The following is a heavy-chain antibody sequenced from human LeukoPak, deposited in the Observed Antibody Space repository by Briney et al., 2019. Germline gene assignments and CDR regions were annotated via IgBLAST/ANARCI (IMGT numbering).Heavy chain of an antibody. J-gene: IGHJ4*02. CDR1: GFTFSSYA. Sequence: PGRALRLSCSASGFTFSSYAMHWVRQAPGKGLEGVVVVSYDGGNKYYADSVKGRFTISRDNSKNTLYLQMNSLRAEDTAVYYCARLIVVPAAPTDYWGQGTLVTVSS. V-gene: IGHV3-30*04. CDR2: VSYDGGNK. CDR3: ARLIVVPAAPTDY. D-gene: IGHD2-2*01.